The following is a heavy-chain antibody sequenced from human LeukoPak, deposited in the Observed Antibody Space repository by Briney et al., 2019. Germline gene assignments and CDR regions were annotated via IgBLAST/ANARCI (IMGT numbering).Heavy chain of an antibody. Sequence: PGGSLRLSCAASGFTFSSYSMNWVRQAPGKGLEWVSSISSSSSSYIYYADSVKGRFTISRDNAKNSLYLQMNSLRAEDTAVYYCARRPAHCSGGSCYYDYWGQGTLVTVSS. J-gene: IGHJ4*02. CDR2: ISSSSSSYI. CDR1: GFTFSSYS. V-gene: IGHV3-21*04. D-gene: IGHD2-15*01. CDR3: ARRPAHCSGGSCYYDY.